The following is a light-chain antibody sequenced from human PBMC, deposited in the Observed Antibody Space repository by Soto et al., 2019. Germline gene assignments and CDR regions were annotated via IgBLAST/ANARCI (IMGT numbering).Light chain of an antibody. V-gene: IGLV2-14*01. Sequence: QSALTQPASVSGSPGQSITISCTGTSSDIGADDFVSWYQHHPDNTPKLIIFEVTYRPSGISHRFSASKSGNTASLTISGLEPEDEAIYYCSLYRRTTFPHVVFGGGTKLTVL. CDR1: SSDIGADDF. CDR3: SLYRRTTFPHVV. CDR2: EVT. J-gene: IGLJ2*01.